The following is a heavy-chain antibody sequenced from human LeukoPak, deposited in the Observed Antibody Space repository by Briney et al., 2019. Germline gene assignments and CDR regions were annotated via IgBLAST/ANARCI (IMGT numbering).Heavy chain of an antibody. Sequence: GGSLRLSCAASGFTPSSFSMSWVRQAPGGGLEWVANIKQDGSEKYYVDSVKGRLTISRDNAKNSLYLQMNSLRAEDTAVYYCARVLTYGDYVPDYWGQGTLVTVSS. J-gene: IGHJ4*02. CDR3: ARVLTYGDYVPDY. V-gene: IGHV3-7*01. CDR1: GFTPSSFS. CDR2: IKQDGSEK. D-gene: IGHD4-17*01.